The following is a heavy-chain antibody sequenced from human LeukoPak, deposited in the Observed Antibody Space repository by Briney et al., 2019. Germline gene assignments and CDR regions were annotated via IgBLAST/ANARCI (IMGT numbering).Heavy chain of an antibody. J-gene: IGHJ6*02. Sequence: PGGSLRLSCAASGFTFSNAWMSWVRQAPGKGLEWIGRIKSKTDGGTTDYAAPVKGRFTISRDDPKNTLYLQMNSLKTEDTAVYYCTPPNPYYYYGMDVWGQGTTVTVSS. CDR3: TPPNPYYYYGMDV. V-gene: IGHV3-15*01. CDR2: IKSKTDGGTT. CDR1: GFTFSNAW.